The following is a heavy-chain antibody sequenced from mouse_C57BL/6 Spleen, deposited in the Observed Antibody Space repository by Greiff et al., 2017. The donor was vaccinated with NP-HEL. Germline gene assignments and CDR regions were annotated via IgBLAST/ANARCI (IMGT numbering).Heavy chain of an antibody. CDR1: GYTFTSYW. D-gene: IGHD1-1*01. CDR3: ARVDYYGSSSLFDY. V-gene: IGHV1-55*01. J-gene: IGHJ2*01. CDR2: IYPGSGST. Sequence: QVQLQQSGAELVKPGASVKMSCKASGYTFTSYWITWVKQRPGQGLEWIGDIYPGSGSTNYNEKFKSKATLTVDTSSSTAYMQLSSLTSEDSAVYYCARVDYYGSSSLFDYWGQGTTLTVSS.